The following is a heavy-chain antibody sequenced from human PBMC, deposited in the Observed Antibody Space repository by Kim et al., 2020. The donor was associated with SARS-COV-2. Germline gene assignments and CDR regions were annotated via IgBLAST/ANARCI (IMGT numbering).Heavy chain of an antibody. J-gene: IGHJ1*01. CDR1: GFTFSAYA. D-gene: IGHD5-12*01. Sequence: GGSLRLSCATSGFTFSAYAMTWVRQAPGKGLESVSGISGSDGSAYYADSVKGRFIISRDKPRNTLHLQMNNLSAEDTAVYYCAKHFGSSGSEFQHWGQGT. CDR2: ISGSDGSA. V-gene: IGHV3-23*01. CDR3: AKHFGSSGSEFQH.